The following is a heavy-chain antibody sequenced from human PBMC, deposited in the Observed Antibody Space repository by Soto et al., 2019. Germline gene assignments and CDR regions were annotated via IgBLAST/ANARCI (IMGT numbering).Heavy chain of an antibody. CDR3: AKAKFDFWSGYWSPSLDF. J-gene: IGHJ4*02. CDR2: INPNNGYT. D-gene: IGHD3-3*01. V-gene: IGHV1-2*02. Sequence: QVQLVQSGAEVKKPGASVKVSCKASRYTFTSYYIHWVRQAPGQGLEWMGWINPNNGYTKYTQKFQGRVTVTRDTFITTAYLELTRLQSDDTAVYYCAKAKFDFWSGYWSPSLDFWGQGTLVTVSS. CDR1: RYTFTSYY.